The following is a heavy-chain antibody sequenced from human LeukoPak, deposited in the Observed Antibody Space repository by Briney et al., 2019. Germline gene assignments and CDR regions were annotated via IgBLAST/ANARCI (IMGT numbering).Heavy chain of an antibody. CDR1: GFTVSSNY. CDR2: IYGDNNA. J-gene: IGHJ4*02. CDR3: AKGPVSAIVGATTLDY. V-gene: IGHV3-66*01. D-gene: IGHD1-26*01. Sequence: GGSLRLSCAASGFTVSSNYMSWVRQAPGKGLEWVSVIYGDNNAYYADSVKGRFTISRDNSKNTLYLQMNSLRAEDTAVYYCAKGPVSAIVGATTLDYWGQGTLVTVSS.